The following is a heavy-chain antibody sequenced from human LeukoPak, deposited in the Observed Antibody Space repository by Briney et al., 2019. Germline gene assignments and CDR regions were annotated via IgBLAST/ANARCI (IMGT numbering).Heavy chain of an antibody. CDR3: ARGHYDYVWGSYRLRWFDP. CDR1: GFTFSDYY. Sequence: GGSLRLSCAASGFTFSDYYMSWIRQAPGKGLEWVSYISSSGSTIYYADSVKGRFTISRDNAKNSLYLQMNSLRAEDTAVFYCARGHYDYVWGSYRLRWFDPWGQGTLVTVSS. J-gene: IGHJ5*02. D-gene: IGHD3-16*02. V-gene: IGHV3-11*01. CDR2: ISSSGSTI.